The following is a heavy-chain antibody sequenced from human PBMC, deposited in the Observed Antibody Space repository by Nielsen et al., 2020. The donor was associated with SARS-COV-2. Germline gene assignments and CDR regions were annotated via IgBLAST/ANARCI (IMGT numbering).Heavy chain of an antibody. CDR2: IYYSGST. Sequence: RQAPGKGLEWIGSIYYSGSTYYNPSLKSRVTISVDTSKDQFSLKLNSVTPEDTAVYYCARALLGYCSGGSCENDAFDIWGQGTMVTVSS. V-gene: IGHV4-39*07. CDR3: ARALLGYCSGGSCENDAFDI. J-gene: IGHJ3*02. D-gene: IGHD2-15*01.